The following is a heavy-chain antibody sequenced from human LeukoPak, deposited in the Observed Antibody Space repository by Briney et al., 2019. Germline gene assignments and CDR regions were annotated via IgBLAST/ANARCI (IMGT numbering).Heavy chain of an antibody. D-gene: IGHD6-19*01. CDR3: ARVYSSGWYVDY. Sequence: IPSETLSLTCTVSGGSISSGSYYWSWIRQPVGKGLEWIGRIYTSGSTNYNPSLKSRVTISVDTSKNQFSLKLSSVTAADTAVYYCARVYSSGWYVDYWGQGTLVTVSS. CDR2: IYTSGST. V-gene: IGHV4-61*02. CDR1: GGSISSGSYY. J-gene: IGHJ4*02.